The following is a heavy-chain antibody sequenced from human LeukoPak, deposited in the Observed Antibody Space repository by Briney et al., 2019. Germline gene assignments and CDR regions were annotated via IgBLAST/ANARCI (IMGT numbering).Heavy chain of an antibody. CDR2: IYSGGST. Sequence: PGGSLRLSCAASGFTVSSNYMSWVRQAPGKGLEWVSVIYSGGSTYYADSVKGRFTISRDNSKNTLYLQMNSLRAEDTAVYYCARDNDGYNSGYYYYGMDVWGQGTTVTVSS. CDR3: ARDNDGYNSGYYYYGMDV. D-gene: IGHD5-24*01. J-gene: IGHJ6*02. CDR1: GFTVSSNY. V-gene: IGHV3-53*01.